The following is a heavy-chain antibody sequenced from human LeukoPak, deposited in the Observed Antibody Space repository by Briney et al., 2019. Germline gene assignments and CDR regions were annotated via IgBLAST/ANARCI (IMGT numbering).Heavy chain of an antibody. V-gene: IGHV4-59*01. J-gene: IGHJ5*02. CDR3: ARDRARWELRGFDP. D-gene: IGHD1-26*01. Sequence: PSETLSLTCTVSGGSISSYYWSWIRQPPGKGLEYIGYIYYIGSTNYNPSLKSRVTISVDTSKNQPSLRLRSVTAADTAVYYCARDRARWELRGFDPWGQGTLVTVSS. CDR2: IYYIGST. CDR1: GGSISSYY.